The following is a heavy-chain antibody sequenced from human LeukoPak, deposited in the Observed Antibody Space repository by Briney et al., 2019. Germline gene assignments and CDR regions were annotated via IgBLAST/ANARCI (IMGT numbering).Heavy chain of an antibody. CDR2: ISTRGGSS. Sequence: GGSLRLSCAASGFTFSSYAMSWVRQAPGKGLEWVSGISTRGGSSSYADSVKGRFTISRDNPRNTLSMQMNSLRAEDTARYYCAIMHPYYDGSGYWVQWGQGTLVTVSS. J-gene: IGHJ4*02. V-gene: IGHV3-23*01. D-gene: IGHD3-22*01. CDR1: GFTFSSYA. CDR3: AIMHPYYDGSGYWVQ.